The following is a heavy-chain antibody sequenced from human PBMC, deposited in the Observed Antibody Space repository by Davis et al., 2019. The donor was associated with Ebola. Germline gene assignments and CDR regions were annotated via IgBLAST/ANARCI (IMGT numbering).Heavy chain of an antibody. CDR1: KFTFSSYG. CDR3: ARDQGKDNSRRTSAIAMDY. D-gene: IGHD2/OR15-2a*01. J-gene: IGHJ4*02. V-gene: IGHV3-33*01. CDR2: IWYDGTNK. Sequence: GGSLTPSCAASKFTFSSYGMHWARQAPGKVLEWVAVIWYDGTNKYYADSVKGRLTISSDNSKNTLYLQMNNLRAEDTAVYYCARDQGKDNSRRTSAIAMDYWGQGTLVTVSS.